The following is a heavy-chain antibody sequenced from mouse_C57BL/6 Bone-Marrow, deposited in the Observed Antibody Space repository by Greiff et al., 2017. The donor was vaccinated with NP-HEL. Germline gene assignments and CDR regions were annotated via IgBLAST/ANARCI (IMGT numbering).Heavy chain of an antibody. V-gene: IGHV2-2*01. Sequence: VQLQQSGPGLVQPSQSLSITCTVSGFSLTSYGVHWVRQSPGKGLEWLGVIWSGGSTDYNAAFISRLSISKDNSKSQVFFKMNSLQADDTAIYYCARKGNYGGGAMDYWGQGTSVTVSS. J-gene: IGHJ4*01. CDR2: IWSGGST. D-gene: IGHD2-1*01. CDR3: ARKGNYGGGAMDY. CDR1: GFSLTSYG.